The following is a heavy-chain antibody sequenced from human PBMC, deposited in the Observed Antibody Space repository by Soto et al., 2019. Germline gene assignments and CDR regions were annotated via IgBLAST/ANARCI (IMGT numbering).Heavy chain of an antibody. CDR1: GYSFTNFY. J-gene: IGHJ6*02. D-gene: IGHD2-15*01. CDR3: ARGAVVVPNGLIAGMDV. Sequence: ASVQVTCKPSGYSFTNFYVHWVRQAPGQGLEWMGIIDPSSGTTSYTQKFQGRVTMTRDTSMSTVYMELSSLRSEDTAVYYCARGAVVVPNGLIAGMDVWGLGTTVTVSS. V-gene: IGHV1-46*01. CDR2: IDPSSGTT.